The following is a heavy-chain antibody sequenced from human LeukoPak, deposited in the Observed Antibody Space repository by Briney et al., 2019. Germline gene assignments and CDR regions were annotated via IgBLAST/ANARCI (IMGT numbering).Heavy chain of an antibody. CDR1: GGSFSGYY. J-gene: IGHJ5*02. D-gene: IGHD6-13*01. V-gene: IGHV4-34*01. CDR2: INHSGST. CDR3: ARFSEQQLVGWFDP. Sequence: SETLSLTCAAYGGSFSGYYWSWIRQPPGKGLEWIGEINHSGSTNYNPSLKSRVTISVDTSKNQFSLKLSSVTAADTAVYYCARFSEQQLVGWFDPWGQGTLVTVSS.